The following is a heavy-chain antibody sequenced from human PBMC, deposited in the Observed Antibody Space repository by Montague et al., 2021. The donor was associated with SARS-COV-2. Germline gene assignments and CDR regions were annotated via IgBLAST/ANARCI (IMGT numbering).Heavy chain of an antibody. CDR1: GDSVSTNSGT. V-gene: IGHV6-1*01. CDR3: ASAERGSCGDGNCYQYFFNY. Sequence: CAISGDSVSTNSGTWNWVRLSPSRGLEWLGRTYYRSEWYSDYSVSVKSRISINPDTSKNQFSLQLNSVTPEDTAVYYCASAERGSCGDGNCYQYFFNYWGQETLVTVSS. CDR2: TYYRSEWYS. J-gene: IGHJ4*02. D-gene: IGHD2-15*01.